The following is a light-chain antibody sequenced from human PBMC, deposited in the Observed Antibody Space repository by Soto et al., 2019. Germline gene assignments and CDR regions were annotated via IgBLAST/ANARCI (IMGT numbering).Light chain of an antibody. Sequence: EIRMTQSPAILSVSPGESATLSCRASQSVSSHVVWYQQKPGQAPRLLVYGASRRATGIPDRFSGSGSGTDFTLTISRLEPEDFAVYYCQHYGSLPPYNFGRGTKVDIK. V-gene: IGKV3-20*01. CDR2: GAS. CDR3: QHYGSLPPYN. CDR1: QSVSSH. J-gene: IGKJ2*01.